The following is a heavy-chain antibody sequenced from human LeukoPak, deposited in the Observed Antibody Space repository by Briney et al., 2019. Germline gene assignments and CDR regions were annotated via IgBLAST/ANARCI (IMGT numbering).Heavy chain of an antibody. V-gene: IGHV4-39*01. D-gene: IGHD3-9*01. CDR2: IYHSGST. J-gene: IGHJ5*02. CDR1: GGSISSSSYY. Sequence: SETLSLTCTVSGGSISSSSYYWGWIRQPPGKGLEWIGSIYHSGSTYYNPSLKSRVTISVDTSKNQFSLKLSSVTAADTAVYYCARHVPYYDILTGYYKSTWFDPWGQGTLVTVSS. CDR3: ARHVPYYDILTGYYKSTWFDP.